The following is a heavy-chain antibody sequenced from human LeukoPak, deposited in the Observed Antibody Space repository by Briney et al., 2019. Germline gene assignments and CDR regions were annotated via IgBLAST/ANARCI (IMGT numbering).Heavy chain of an antibody. CDR3: ARDPLYYGSGSFDY. CDR2: ISSSGSTS. CDR1: GFTFSSYS. J-gene: IGHJ4*02. V-gene: IGHV3-48*01. Sequence: GGSLRLSCAASGFTFSSYSLNWVRQTPGKGLEWVSYISSSGSTSYYADSVKGRSTISRDNSKNTLYLLMNSLRTEDTALYYCARDPLYYGSGSFDYWGQGTLVTVSS. D-gene: IGHD3-10*01.